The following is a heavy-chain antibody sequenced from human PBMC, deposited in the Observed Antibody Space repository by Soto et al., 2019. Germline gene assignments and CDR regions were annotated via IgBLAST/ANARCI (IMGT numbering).Heavy chain of an antibody. D-gene: IGHD2-2*01. CDR2: INHSGST. CDR1: GCSISSGGYS. CDR3: ASAGGIDVVVVPAAIGV. J-gene: IGHJ6*02. Sequence: SETLSLTCAVSGCSISSGGYSWSWIRQPPGKGLEWIGEINHSGSTNYNPSLKSRVTISVDTSKNQFSLKLSSVTAADTAVYYCASAGGIDVVVVPAAIGVWGQGTTVT. V-gene: IGHV4-30-2*01.